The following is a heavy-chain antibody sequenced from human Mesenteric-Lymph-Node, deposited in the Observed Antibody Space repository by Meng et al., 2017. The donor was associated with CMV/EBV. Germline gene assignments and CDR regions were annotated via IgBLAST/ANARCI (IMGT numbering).Heavy chain of an antibody. V-gene: IGHV1-18*01. J-gene: IGHJ6*02. D-gene: IGHD2-2*01. CDR1: GYSFTSYG. CDR2: ISVYNGNT. CDR3: ARDRLPNCSSTSCPGSHYYYYGMDV. Sequence: ASVKVSCKASGYSFTSYGISWVRQAPGQGLEWMGWISVYNGNTNYEQKVQGRVTMTTDTSTSTAYMELRSLRSDDTAVYYCARDRLPNCSSTSCPGSHYYYYGMDVWGQGTTVTVSS.